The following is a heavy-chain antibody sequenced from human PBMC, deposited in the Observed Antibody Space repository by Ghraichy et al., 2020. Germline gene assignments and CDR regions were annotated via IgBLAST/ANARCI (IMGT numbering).Heavy chain of an antibody. J-gene: IGHJ6*04. Sequence: IRDSGGRTYYAESVKGRFTISRDNSKNTLYLQMNSLRAEDTAVYYFAKAYKTGRIYYGVNVWGKGTPVPVS. V-gene: IGHV3-23*01. CDR3: AKAYKTGRIYYGVNV. CDR2: IRDSGGRT. D-gene: IGHD1-1*01.